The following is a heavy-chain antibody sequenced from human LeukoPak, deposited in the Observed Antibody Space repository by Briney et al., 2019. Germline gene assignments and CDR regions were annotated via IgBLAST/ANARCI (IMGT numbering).Heavy chain of an antibody. CDR2: INPNSGGT. V-gene: IGHV1-2*04. D-gene: IGHD3-9*01. CDR1: GYSFTSYD. J-gene: IGHJ4*02. Sequence: ASVKVSCKASGYSFTSYDINWVRQAPGQGLEWMGWINPNSGGTNYAQKFQGWVTMTRDTSISTAYMELSRLRSDDTAVYYCARGVPCYDILTGYSPMGYWGQGTLVTVSS. CDR3: ARGVPCYDILTGYSPMGY.